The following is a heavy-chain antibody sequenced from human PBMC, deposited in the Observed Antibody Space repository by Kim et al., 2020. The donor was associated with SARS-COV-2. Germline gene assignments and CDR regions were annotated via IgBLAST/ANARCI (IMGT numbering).Heavy chain of an antibody. CDR2: ISSSSSYI. CDR3: ARGPSRKWELLRYYYYGMDV. CDR1: GFTFSSYS. Sequence: GGSLRLSCAASGFTFSSYSMNWVRQAPGKGLEWVSSISSSSSYIYYADSVKGRFTISRDNAKNSLYLQMNSLRAEDTAVYYCARGPSRKWELLRYYYYGMDVWGQGTTVTVSS. J-gene: IGHJ6*02. D-gene: IGHD1-26*01. V-gene: IGHV3-21*01.